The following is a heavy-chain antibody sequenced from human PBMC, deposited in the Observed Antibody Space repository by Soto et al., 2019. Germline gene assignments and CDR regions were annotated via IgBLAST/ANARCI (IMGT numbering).Heavy chain of an antibody. CDR2: IYYSGST. Sequence: QVQLQESGPGLVKPSQTLSLTCTVSGGSISSGDYYWSWIRQHPGKGLEWIGYIYYSGSTYYNPSLTRRVNLSVATSKTPLSLKPSSVTAADTAVYYWARDRMRGTVTKGYYWFFDVWGRGTLVTVSS. V-gene: IGHV4-31*03. J-gene: IGHJ2*01. CDR1: GGSISSGDYY. CDR3: ARDRMRGTVTKGYYWFFDV. D-gene: IGHD4-17*01.